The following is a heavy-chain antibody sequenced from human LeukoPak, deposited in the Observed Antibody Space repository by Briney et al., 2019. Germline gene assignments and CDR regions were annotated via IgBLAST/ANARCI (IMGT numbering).Heavy chain of an antibody. CDR3: AKDLGDYGDYHPVFDY. D-gene: IGHD4-17*01. CDR1: GFTFSSYA. Sequence: PGRSLRLSYAASGFTFSSYAMHWVRQAPGKGLEWVAFIRYDGSNKYYADSVKGRFTISRDNSKNTLYLQMNSLRAEDTAVYYCAKDLGDYGDYHPVFDYWGQGTLVTVSS. CDR2: IRYDGSNK. J-gene: IGHJ4*02. V-gene: IGHV3-30*02.